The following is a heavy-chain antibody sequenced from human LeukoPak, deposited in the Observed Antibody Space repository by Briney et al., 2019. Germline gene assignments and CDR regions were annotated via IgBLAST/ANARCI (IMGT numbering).Heavy chain of an antibody. D-gene: IGHD5-12*01. Sequence: GGSLRLSCAASGFTFSSYEMNWVRQAPGKGLEWVSYISSSGSTIYYADSVKGRFTISRDNAKNSLYLQMNSLRAEDTAVYYCASPSGYSFIEDDCWGQGTLVTVSS. CDR1: GFTFSSYE. V-gene: IGHV3-48*03. CDR3: ASPSGYSFIEDDC. J-gene: IGHJ4*02. CDR2: ISSSGSTI.